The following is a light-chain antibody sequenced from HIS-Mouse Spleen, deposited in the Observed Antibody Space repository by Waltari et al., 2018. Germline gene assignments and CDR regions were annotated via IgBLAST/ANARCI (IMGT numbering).Light chain of an antibody. Sequence: LTQSPATLSLSPGERATLSCRASQSVSSYLAWYQQKPGQAPRLLIYDASNRATGIPARFSGSGSGTDFTLTISSLEPEDFAVYYCQQRSNWPPITFGQGTRLEIK. CDR1: QSVSSY. CDR2: DAS. V-gene: IGKV3-11*01. CDR3: QQRSNWPPIT. J-gene: IGKJ5*01.